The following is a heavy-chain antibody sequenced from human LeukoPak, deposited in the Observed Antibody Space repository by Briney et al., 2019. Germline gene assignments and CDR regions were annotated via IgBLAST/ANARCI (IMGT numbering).Heavy chain of an antibody. V-gene: IGHV3-66*01. CDR3: ARERLELPSYYYGMDV. J-gene: IGHJ6*02. D-gene: IGHD1-7*01. Sequence: GGSLRLSCAASGFAVSSNFMSWVRQAPGKGLEWVSLIYSGGSTYYAASVKGRFTISRDISKNTLYLQMNSLRAEDTAVYYCARERLELPSYYYGMDVWGQGTTVTVSS. CDR1: GFAVSSNF. CDR2: IYSGGST.